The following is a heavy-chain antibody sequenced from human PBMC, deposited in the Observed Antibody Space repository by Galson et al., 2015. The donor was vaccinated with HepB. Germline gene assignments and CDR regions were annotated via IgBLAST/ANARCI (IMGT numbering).Heavy chain of an antibody. CDR2: ISHSGST. J-gene: IGHJ4*02. Sequence: LSLTCAVSGGSISSGDTSWNWIRQPPGKGLQWIGDISHSGSTYSNPSLQSRVTISVDRSKNQFSLKLSSVTAADTAVYYCARTHYDFRSGSYTGGYYFDYWGQGTLVTVSS. V-gene: IGHV4-30-2*01. CDR3: ARTHYDFRSGSYTGGYYFDY. D-gene: IGHD3-3*01. CDR1: GGSISSGDTS.